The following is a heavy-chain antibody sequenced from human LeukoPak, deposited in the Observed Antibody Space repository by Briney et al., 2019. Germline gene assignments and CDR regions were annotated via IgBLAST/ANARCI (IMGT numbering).Heavy chain of an antibody. CDR1: GYTFTSYD. CDR3: AREEEGSGWVTNFDP. D-gene: IGHD6-19*01. J-gene: IGHJ5*02. CDR2: MNPNSGNT. V-gene: IGHV1-8*01. Sequence: ASVKVSCKASGYTFTSYDINWVRQATGQGLEWMGWMNPNSGNTGYAQKFQGRVTMTRNTSISTAYMELSSLRSEDTAVYYCAREEEGSGWVTNFDPWGQGTLVTDSS.